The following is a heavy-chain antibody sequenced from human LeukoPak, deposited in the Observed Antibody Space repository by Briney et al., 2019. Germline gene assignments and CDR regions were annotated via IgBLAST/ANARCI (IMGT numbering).Heavy chain of an antibody. CDR2: IYYSGST. CDR3: ARLRRELWGLSSDD. CDR1: GGSISSYY. Sequence: SETLSLTCTVSGGSISSYYWSWIRQPPGKGLEWIGYIYYSGSTNYNPSLKSRVTISVDTSKNQFSLKLSSVTAADTAVYYCARLRRELWGLSSDDWGQGTRVTVSS. J-gene: IGHJ4*02. D-gene: IGHD1-7*01. V-gene: IGHV4-59*01.